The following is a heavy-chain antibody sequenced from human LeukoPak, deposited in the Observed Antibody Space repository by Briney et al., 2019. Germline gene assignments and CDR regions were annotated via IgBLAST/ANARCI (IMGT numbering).Heavy chain of an antibody. CDR3: ARGDESSGSRYDY. CDR1: GYSISSGYY. Sequence: SETLSLTCTVSGYSISSGYYWGWIRQPPGKGLEWIGYIYYSGSTNYNSSLKSRVTISVDTSKNQFSLKLSSVTAADTAVYYCARGDESSGSRYDYWGQGTLVTVSS. D-gene: IGHD3-22*01. CDR2: IYYSGST. V-gene: IGHV4-61*01. J-gene: IGHJ4*02.